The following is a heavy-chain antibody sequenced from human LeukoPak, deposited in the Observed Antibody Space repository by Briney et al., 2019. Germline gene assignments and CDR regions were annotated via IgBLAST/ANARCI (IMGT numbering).Heavy chain of an antibody. D-gene: IGHD3-3*01. CDR3: ASFYDFWSGYYDY. CDR1: GYTFTGYY. CDR2: INPNSGGT. Sequence: GASVTVPCTASGYTFTGYYMHWVRQAPGQGLEWMGRINPNSGGTNYAQKFQGRVTMTRDTSISTAYMELSRLRSDDTAVYYCASFYDFWSGYYDYWGQGTLVTVSS. V-gene: IGHV1-2*06. J-gene: IGHJ4*02.